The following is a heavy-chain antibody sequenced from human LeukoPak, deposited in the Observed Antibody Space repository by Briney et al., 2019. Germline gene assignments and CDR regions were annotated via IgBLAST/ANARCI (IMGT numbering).Heavy chain of an antibody. CDR1: GFTFSSYG. V-gene: IGHV3-30*02. CDR3: AKDWVNYGGNSDY. CDR2: IRYDGSNK. J-gene: IGHJ4*02. D-gene: IGHD4-23*01. Sequence: GGSLRLSCAASGFTFSSYGMHWVRQAPGKGLEWVAFIRYDGSNKYYADSVKGRFTISRDNSKNTLYLQMNSLRAEHTAVYYCAKDWVNYGGNSDYWGQGTLVTVSS.